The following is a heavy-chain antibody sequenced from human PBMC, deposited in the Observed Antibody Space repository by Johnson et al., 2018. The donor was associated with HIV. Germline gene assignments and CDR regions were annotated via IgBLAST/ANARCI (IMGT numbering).Heavy chain of an antibody. V-gene: IGHV3-20*04. CDR2: INWNGGST. D-gene: IGHD2-8*02. CDR3: ARDEGYCTGGVCSDAFDI. J-gene: IGHJ3*02. CDR1: GFTFDDYG. Sequence: VQLVESGGGVVRPGGSLRLSCAVSGFTFDDYGMSWVRQAPGKGLEWVSGINWNGGSTGYADSVKGRFTISRDNAKISLYLQMNSLRADDTALYYCARDEGYCTGGVCSDAFDIWCQWILVTVSS.